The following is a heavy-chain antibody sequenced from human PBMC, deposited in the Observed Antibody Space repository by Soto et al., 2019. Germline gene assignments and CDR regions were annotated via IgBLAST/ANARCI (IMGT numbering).Heavy chain of an antibody. Sequence: GASVKVSCKASGYTLSSYAISWVRQAPGQGLEWMGWISPNNGNRNYAQKFQGRVTMTTDTSTSTAYMELRSLSSDDTAMYYCAREGAPYGMDVWGQGTTVTVYS. D-gene: IGHD3-16*01. CDR2: ISPNNGNR. CDR3: AREGAPYGMDV. V-gene: IGHV1-18*01. CDR1: GYTLSSYA. J-gene: IGHJ6*02.